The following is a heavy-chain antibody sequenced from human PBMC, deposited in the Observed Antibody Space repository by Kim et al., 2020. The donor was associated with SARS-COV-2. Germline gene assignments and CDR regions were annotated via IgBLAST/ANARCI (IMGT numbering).Heavy chain of an antibody. CDR2: IYYSGST. V-gene: IGHV4-59*13. CDR1: GGSISSYY. D-gene: IGHD6-13*01. J-gene: IGHJ4*02. Sequence: SETLSLTCTVSGGSISSYYWSWIRQPPGKGLEWIGYIYYSGSTNYKPSLKSRVTISVDTSKNQFSLKLSSVTAADTAVYYCARDVGIAAAGFDYWGQGTLVTVSS. CDR3: ARDVGIAAAGFDY.